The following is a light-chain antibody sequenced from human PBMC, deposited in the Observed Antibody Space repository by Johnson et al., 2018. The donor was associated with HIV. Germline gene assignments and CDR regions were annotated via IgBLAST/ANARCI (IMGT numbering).Light chain of an antibody. CDR2: DNN. J-gene: IGLJ1*01. Sequence: QSVFTQPPSVSAAPGQKVTISCSGSSSNIGNNYVSWYQQLPGTAPKLLIYDNNRRPSGIPDRFSGSKSGTSGTLGITGLQTGDEADYYCGSWYSSLIPYVFETGTKVTVL. V-gene: IGLV1-51*01. CDR1: SSNIGNNY. CDR3: GSWYSSLIPYV.